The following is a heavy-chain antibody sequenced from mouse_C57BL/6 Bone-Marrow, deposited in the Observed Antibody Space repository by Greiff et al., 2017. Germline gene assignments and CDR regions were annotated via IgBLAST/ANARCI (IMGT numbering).Heavy chain of an antibody. CDR2: IDPSDSYT. Sequence: QVQLQQPGAELVKPGASVKLSCKASGYTFTSYWMQWVKQRPGQGLEWIGEIDPSDSYTNYNQKFKGKATVTVDTSSSTAYMQLSSLTSEDSAVYYCARSGWSYAMDYWGQGTSVTVSS. J-gene: IGHJ4*01. CDR1: GYTFTSYW. CDR3: ARSGWSYAMDY. D-gene: IGHD2-3*01. V-gene: IGHV1-50*01.